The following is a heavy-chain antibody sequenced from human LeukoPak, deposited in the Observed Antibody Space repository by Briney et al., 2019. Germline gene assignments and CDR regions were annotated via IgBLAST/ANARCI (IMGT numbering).Heavy chain of an antibody. V-gene: IGHV1-69*05. CDR2: IIPIFGTA. J-gene: IGHJ6*03. CDR1: GGTFSSYA. D-gene: IGHD2-21*02. Sequence: GSSVKVSCKASGGTFSSYAISWVRQAPGQGLEWMGGIIPIFGTANYAQKFQGRVTITTDESTSTAYMELSSLRSEDTAVYYCASTIGGDLYYYYMDVWGKGTTVTASS. CDR3: ASTIGGDLYYYYMDV.